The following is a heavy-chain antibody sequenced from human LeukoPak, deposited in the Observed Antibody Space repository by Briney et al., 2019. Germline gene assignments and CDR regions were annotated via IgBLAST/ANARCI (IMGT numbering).Heavy chain of an antibody. Sequence: GGSLRLSCAASGFTVSSNYMSWARQAPGKGLEWVSVIYSGGSTYYADSVKGRFTISRDNSKNTLYLQMNSLRAEDTAVYYCARDRGHGDVDYWGQGTLVTVSS. CDR1: GFTVSSNY. V-gene: IGHV3-66*01. J-gene: IGHJ4*02. CDR2: IYSGGST. D-gene: IGHD4-17*01. CDR3: ARDRGHGDVDY.